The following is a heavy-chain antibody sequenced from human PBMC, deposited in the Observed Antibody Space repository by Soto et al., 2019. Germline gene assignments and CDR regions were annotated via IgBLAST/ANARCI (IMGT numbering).Heavy chain of an antibody. Sequence: GGSLRLSCAASGFTFSSYAMSWVRQAPGKGLEWVSAISGSGGRTYYADSVKGRFTISRDNSKNTLYLQMNSLRAEDTAVYYCAKDQGSSWYEIDYWGQGTLVTVSS. CDR1: GFTFSSYA. D-gene: IGHD6-13*01. CDR3: AKDQGSSWYEIDY. V-gene: IGHV3-23*01. CDR2: ISGSGGRT. J-gene: IGHJ4*02.